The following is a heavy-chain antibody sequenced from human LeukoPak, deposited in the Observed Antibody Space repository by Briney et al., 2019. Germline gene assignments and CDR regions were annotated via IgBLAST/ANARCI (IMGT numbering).Heavy chain of an antibody. CDR2: IYYSGST. D-gene: IGHD3-22*01. CDR3: ARVYYDSSNYYYVLS. Sequence: SETLSLTCSVSGGSISSGDYYWSWIRQPPGKGLEWIGYIYYSGSTYYNPSLKSRVTTSVETSKNQFSLRLSSVTAADTAVYYCARVYYDSSNYYYVLSWGQGTLVTVSS. CDR1: GGSISSGDYY. V-gene: IGHV4-30-4*08. J-gene: IGHJ4*02.